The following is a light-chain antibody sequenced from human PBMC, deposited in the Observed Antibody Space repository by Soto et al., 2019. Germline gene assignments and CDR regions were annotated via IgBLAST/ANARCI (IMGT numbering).Light chain of an antibody. J-gene: IGKJ1*01. V-gene: IGKV3-15*01. CDR2: GAS. Sequence: EIVMTQSPATLSVSPGERATLSCRASQSINNNLAWYQQKPGQAPRLLIYGASTRVTGIPARFSGSGSGTEFTLSISSLQSEDFAVYDCQQYNNWLSWTFGQGTKVDIK. CDR1: QSINNN. CDR3: QQYNNWLSWT.